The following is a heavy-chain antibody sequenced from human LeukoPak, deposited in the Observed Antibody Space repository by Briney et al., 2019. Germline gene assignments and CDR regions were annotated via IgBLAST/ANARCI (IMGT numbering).Heavy chain of an antibody. V-gene: IGHV3-48*01. Sequence: TGGSLRLSCAASEFTFSSYNMDWVRQAPGKGLGRVSYISSSSNSMYYADSVKGRFTISRDNAKNSLYLQMNSLRAEDTAVYYCARDCNRTYCYGYWGQGTLVTVSS. J-gene: IGHJ4*02. D-gene: IGHD2-2*01. CDR1: EFTFSSYN. CDR2: ISSSSNSM. CDR3: ARDCNRTYCYGY.